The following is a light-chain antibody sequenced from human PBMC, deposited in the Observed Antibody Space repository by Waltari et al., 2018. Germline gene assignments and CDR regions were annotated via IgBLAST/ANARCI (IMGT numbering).Light chain of an antibody. CDR2: DVV. CDR1: SSDIGNYNF. CDR3: CSYAGSYTFV. V-gene: IGLV2-11*01. J-gene: IGLJ7*01. Sequence: QSALTQPRSVSGSPGQSVTISCSGTSSDIGNYNFVSWYQQHPGNAPKLLIYDVVKRPSGVPDRFSGSKSGNPASLTISGLQTEDEGDYYCCSYAGSYTFVFGGGTQLTVL.